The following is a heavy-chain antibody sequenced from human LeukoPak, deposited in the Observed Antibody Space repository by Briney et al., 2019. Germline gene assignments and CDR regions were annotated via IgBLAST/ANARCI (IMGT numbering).Heavy chain of an antibody. CDR3: ARASQPVAGTYSFDP. CDR1: GFTFSKFS. CDR2: VSDTGKNT. J-gene: IGHJ5*02. D-gene: IGHD6-19*01. V-gene: IGHV3-21*01. Sequence: PGGSLRLSCAASGFTFSKFSLSWVRQAPGKGLEWIAYVSDTGKNTFYEDSVKGRFTISRNSANNSVSLQMNSLTVEDTAVYYCARASQPVAGTYSFDPWGQGTLVTVSS.